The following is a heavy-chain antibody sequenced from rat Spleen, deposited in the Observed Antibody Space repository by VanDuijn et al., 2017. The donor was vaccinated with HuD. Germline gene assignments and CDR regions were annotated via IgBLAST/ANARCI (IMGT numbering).Heavy chain of an antibody. Sequence: EVQLVESGGGLVQPGRSLRLSCAASGFTFSDYYMAWVRQAPTKSLEWVASINYEGSSTYYGDSVKGRFTISRDNAESTLYLQMNSLKSEDTATYYCARRPRAYWYFDFWGRGALVTVSS. CDR1: GFTFSDYY. D-gene: IGHD4-1*01. J-gene: IGHJ3*01. CDR3: ARRPRAYWYFDF. CDR2: INYEGSST. V-gene: IGHV5-22*01.